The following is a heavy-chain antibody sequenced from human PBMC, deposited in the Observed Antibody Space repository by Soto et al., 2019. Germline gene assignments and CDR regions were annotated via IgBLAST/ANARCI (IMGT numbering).Heavy chain of an antibody. Sequence: GGSLRLSCAASGFTFSSYWMHWVRQAPGKRLVWVSRINSDGSSTSYADSVKGRFTISRDNAKNTLYLQMNSLRAEDTAVYYCARDPTYFYDSSGYYDYWGQGTLVTVPQ. J-gene: IGHJ4*02. CDR1: GFTFSSYW. CDR3: ARDPTYFYDSSGYYDY. CDR2: INSDGSST. D-gene: IGHD3-22*01. V-gene: IGHV3-74*01.